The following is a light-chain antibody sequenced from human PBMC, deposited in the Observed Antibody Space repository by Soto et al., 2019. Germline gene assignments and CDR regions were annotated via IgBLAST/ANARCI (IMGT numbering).Light chain of an antibody. Sequence: EIVLTQSPGTLSLTPGERATLSCRASQRVSAPYLAWYQQKSGQAPRLLIYGASRRATGIPDRFSGSGSGTDFTLTISRLESEDFAVYYCQQYGTSITFGQGTRLEIK. J-gene: IGKJ5*01. CDR3: QQYGTSIT. V-gene: IGKV3-20*01. CDR1: QRVSAPY. CDR2: GAS.